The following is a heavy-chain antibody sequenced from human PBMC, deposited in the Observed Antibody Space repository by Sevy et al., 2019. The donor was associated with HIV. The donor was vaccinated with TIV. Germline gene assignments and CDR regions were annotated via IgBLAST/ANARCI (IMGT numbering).Heavy chain of an antibody. CDR2: IYWNDDK. D-gene: IGHD3-10*01. CDR3: GHSFWAGDSHNRWFDT. CDR1: GFSLSTSGVG. J-gene: IGHJ5*02. V-gene: IGHV2-5*01. Sequence: SGPTLVKPTQTLTLTCTFSGFSLSTSGVGVGWIRQPPGKALEWLALIYWNDDKRYSPSLKSRLTIIMDTSKNQVVLTMTIMEPVDTATYYCGHSFWAGDSHNRWFDTWSQGTLVTVST.